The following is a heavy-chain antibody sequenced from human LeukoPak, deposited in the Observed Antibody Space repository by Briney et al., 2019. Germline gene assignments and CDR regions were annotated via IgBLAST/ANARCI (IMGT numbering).Heavy chain of an antibody. J-gene: IGHJ6*03. D-gene: IGHD3-3*01. CDR3: ARVRADYDFWSGPIRYYYYYMDV. CDR2: ISSNGSNI. CDR1: GFTFSSYE. Sequence: GGSLRLSCVASGFTFSSYEMNWVRQAPGKGLEWVSYISSNGSNIYYADSVKGRFTISRDNAKNSLYLQMNSLRAEDTAVYYCARVRADYDFWSGPIRYYYYYMDVWGKGTTVTVSS. V-gene: IGHV3-48*03.